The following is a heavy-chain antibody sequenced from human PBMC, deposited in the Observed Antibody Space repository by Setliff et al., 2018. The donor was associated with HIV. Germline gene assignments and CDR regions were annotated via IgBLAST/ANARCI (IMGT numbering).Heavy chain of an antibody. Sequence: ASVKVSCKASGYTFTSYDISWVRQAPGQGLEWMGWISAYNGNTNYAQKLQGRVTMTTDTSTSTAYMELRSLRSDDTAVYYCAREIGDYYDSSGYYPPTDYYYGMDVWGQGTTVTAP. V-gene: IGHV1-18*01. CDR2: ISAYNGNT. J-gene: IGHJ6*02. CDR3: AREIGDYYDSSGYYPPTDYYYGMDV. CDR1: GYTFTSYD. D-gene: IGHD3-22*01.